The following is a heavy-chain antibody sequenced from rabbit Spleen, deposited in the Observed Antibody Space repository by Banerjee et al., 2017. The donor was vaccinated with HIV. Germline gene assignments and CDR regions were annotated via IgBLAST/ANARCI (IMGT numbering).Heavy chain of an antibody. D-gene: IGHD8-1*01. Sequence: QEQLVESGGGLVQPEGSLTLTCTASGFSYSSSYYMCWVRQAPGKGLEWIACIYAGSSGSTYYATWAKGRFTISKTSSTTVTLQMTSLTAADTATYFCATSTVSNDYWNLWGPGTLVTVS. CDR3: ATSTVSNDYWNL. CDR2: IYAGSSGST. V-gene: IGHV1S45*01. J-gene: IGHJ4*01. CDR1: GFSYSSSYY.